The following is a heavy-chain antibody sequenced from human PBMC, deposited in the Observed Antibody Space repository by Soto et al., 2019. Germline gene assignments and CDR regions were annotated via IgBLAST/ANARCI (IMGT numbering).Heavy chain of an antibody. CDR2: IRSRAYSRTT. J-gene: IGHJ4*02. Sequence: HPGGSLRLSCSASGFTFGCYAMSWFRQAPGKGLEWVGSIRSRAYSRTTEYATSVIGRFTISRDDSSGIAYLQMNSLKTEDTAMYYCXRGMYSVYETSPLFFDYWGLGTLVTVSS. CDR3: XRGMYSVYETSPLFFDY. D-gene: IGHD5-12*01. CDR1: GFTFGCYA. V-gene: IGHV3-49*03.